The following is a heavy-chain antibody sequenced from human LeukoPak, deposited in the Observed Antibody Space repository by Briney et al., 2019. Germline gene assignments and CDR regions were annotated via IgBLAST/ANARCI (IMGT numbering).Heavy chain of an antibody. J-gene: IGHJ6*02. CDR1: GFTFSSYA. CDR3: ARSYYDSSGYYYGMDV. CDR2: ISYDGSNK. Sequence: GRSLRLSCAASGFTFSSYAMHWVRQAPGKGLGWVAVISYDGSNKYYADSVKGRFTISRDNSKNTLYLQMNSLRAEDTAVYYCARSYYDSSGYYYGMDVWGQGTTVTVSS. D-gene: IGHD3-22*01. V-gene: IGHV3-30*04.